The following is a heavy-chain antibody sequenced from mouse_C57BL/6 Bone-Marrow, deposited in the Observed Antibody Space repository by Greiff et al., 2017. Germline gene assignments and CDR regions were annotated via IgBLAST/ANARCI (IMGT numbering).Heavy chain of an antibody. Sequence: EVQRVESGGGLVKPGGSLKLSCAASGFTFSDYGMHWVRQAPEQGLEWVAYISSGSSTIYYAATVKGRFTISRDNAKNTLFLQMTSLRSEDTAMYYCARLYFAWFAYWGQGTLVTVSA. J-gene: IGHJ3*01. V-gene: IGHV5-17*01. D-gene: IGHD1-1*01. CDR1: GFTFSDYG. CDR2: ISSGSSTI. CDR3: ARLYFAWFAY.